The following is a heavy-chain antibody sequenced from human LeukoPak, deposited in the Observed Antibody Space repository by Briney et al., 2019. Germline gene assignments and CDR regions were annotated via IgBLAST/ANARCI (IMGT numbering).Heavy chain of an antibody. Sequence: SETLSLTCAVYGGSFSGYYWSWIRQPPGKGLEWIGEINHSGSTNYNPSLKSRVTISVDTSKNQFSLKLSSVTAADTAVYSCARQQRRDAYPKGSFDIWGQGTMVTVSS. J-gene: IGHJ3*02. D-gene: IGHD5-24*01. V-gene: IGHV4-34*01. CDR1: GGSFSGYY. CDR2: INHSGST. CDR3: ARQQRRDAYPKGSFDI.